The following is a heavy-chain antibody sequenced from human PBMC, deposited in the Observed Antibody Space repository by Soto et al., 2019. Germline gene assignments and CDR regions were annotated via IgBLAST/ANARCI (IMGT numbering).Heavy chain of an antibody. CDR1: FDNDA. V-gene: IGHV1-18*01. Sequence: FDNDASTCVRQAPGQALEWLGWISLYSDGTNYAQKFQGRVSMTTDTSTTTAYMELRSLRSDDTVVDYCASGGTGAEAWFGPWGQGTLVPVSS. CDR2: ISLYSDGT. J-gene: IGHJ5*02. CDR3: ASGGTGAEAWFGP.